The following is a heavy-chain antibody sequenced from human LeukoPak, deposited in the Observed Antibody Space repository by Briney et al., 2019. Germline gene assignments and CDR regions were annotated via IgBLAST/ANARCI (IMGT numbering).Heavy chain of an antibody. CDR2: IYYSGST. Sequence: SETLSLTCTVSGGSISSYYWSWIRQPPGKGLEWIGYIYYSGSTNYNPSLKSRVTISVDTSKNQFSLKLSSVTAANTAVYYCARGPKYYDSSGYYYNFDYWDQEPWSPSPQ. CDR1: GGSISSYY. D-gene: IGHD3-22*01. J-gene: IGHJ4*01. CDR3: ARGPKYYDSSGYYYNFDY. V-gene: IGHV4-59*01.